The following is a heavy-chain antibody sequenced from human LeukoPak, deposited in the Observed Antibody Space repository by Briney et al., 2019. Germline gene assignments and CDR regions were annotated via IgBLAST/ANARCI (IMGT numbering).Heavy chain of an antibody. D-gene: IGHD2-15*01. J-gene: IGHJ4*02. CDR1: GGSISSSNYY. CDR2: IHYSGST. CDR3: ARGSPYHS. V-gene: IGHV4-39*01. Sequence: SETLSLTCTVSGGSISSSNYYWGWIRQPPGKGLVYIGSIHYSGSTYYNPSLRSRVTISVDTSENQFSLKLNSVTAADTAVYYCARGSPYHSWGQGTLVTVSS.